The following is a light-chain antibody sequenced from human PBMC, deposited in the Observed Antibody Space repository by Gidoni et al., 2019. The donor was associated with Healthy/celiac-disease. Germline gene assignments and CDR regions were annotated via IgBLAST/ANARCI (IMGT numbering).Light chain of an antibody. CDR1: QSVLYSSNDKNY. Sequence: IVMTHCRDSLALSLGERATLNCKSSQSVLYSSNDKNYLAWYQQKPGQLPKLLIYWASTRESGVPDRFSGSGSGTDFTLTISSLQAEDVAVYYCQQYYSTPLYTFGQGTKLEIK. V-gene: IGKV4-1*01. CDR2: WAS. CDR3: QQYYSTPLYT. J-gene: IGKJ2*01.